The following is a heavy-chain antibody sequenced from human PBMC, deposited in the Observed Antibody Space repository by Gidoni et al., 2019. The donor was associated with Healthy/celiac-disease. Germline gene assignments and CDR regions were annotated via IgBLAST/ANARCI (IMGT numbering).Heavy chain of an antibody. J-gene: IGHJ4*02. Sequence: QVQLVESGGGVVQPGRSLRLSCAASGFTFSSYGMHWVRQAPGKGLEWVAVISYDGSNKYYADSVKGRFTISRDNSKNTLYLQMNSLRAEDTAVYYCAKDLDSNYDRYTTPPLDYWGQGTLVTVSS. CDR3: AKDLDSNYDRYTTPPLDY. D-gene: IGHD4-4*01. CDR2: ISYDGSNK. V-gene: IGHV3-30*18. CDR1: GFTFSSYG.